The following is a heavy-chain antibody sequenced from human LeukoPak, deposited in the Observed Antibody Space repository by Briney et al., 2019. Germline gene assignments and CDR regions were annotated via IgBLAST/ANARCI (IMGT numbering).Heavy chain of an antibody. CDR2: IYSSGST. CDR3: ARQVPGNDAFDI. CDR1: GDSINNYY. D-gene: IGHD2-2*01. J-gene: IGHJ3*02. V-gene: IGHV4-4*07. Sequence: SETVSLTCTVSGDSINNYYWSWIRQPAGKGLEWIGRIYSSGSTNYNPSLKSRLTMSVDTSKNQFSLKLRSVTAADTAVYYCARQVPGNDAFDIWGQGTMVTVSS.